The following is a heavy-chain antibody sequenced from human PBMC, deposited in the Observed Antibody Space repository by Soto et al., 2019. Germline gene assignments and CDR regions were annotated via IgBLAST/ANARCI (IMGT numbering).Heavy chain of an antibody. CDR1: GGSISSSSYY. CDR2: IYYSGST. CDR3: ARRVAVAVPTENFDY. V-gene: IGHV4-39*01. Sequence: QLQLQESGPGLVKPSETLSLTCTVSGGSISSSSYYWGWIRQPPGKGLEWIGSIYYSGSTYYNPSRKSRVTISVDTSKNQCSLKLSSVTAADTAVYYCARRVAVAVPTENFDYWGQGTLVTVSS. J-gene: IGHJ4*02. D-gene: IGHD6-19*01.